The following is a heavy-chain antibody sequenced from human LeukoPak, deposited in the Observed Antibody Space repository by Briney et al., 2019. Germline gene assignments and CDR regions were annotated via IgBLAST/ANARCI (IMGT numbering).Heavy chain of an antibody. J-gene: IGHJ6*02. CDR1: GFTFSSYA. CDR2: ISGSGGST. CDR3: AKDFISVVELSGMDV. V-gene: IGHV3-23*01. Sequence: GGSLRLSCAASGFTFSSYAMSWVRQAPGKGLEWVSAISGSGGSTYYADSVKGRFTISRDNSKNTLYLQMNGLRAEDTAVYYCAKDFISVVELSGMDVWGQGTTVTVSS. D-gene: IGHD1-7*01.